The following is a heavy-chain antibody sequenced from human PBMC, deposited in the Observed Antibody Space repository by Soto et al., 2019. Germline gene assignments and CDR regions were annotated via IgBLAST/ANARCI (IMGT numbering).Heavy chain of an antibody. CDR2: INPNSGGT. V-gene: IGHV1-2*04. J-gene: IGHJ2*01. CDR1: GYTFTGHY. Sequence: ASVKVSCKASGYTFTGHYMHWVRQAPGQGLEWMGWINPNSGGTNYAQKFQGWVTMTRDTSISTAYMELSRLRSDDTAVYYCARGTPITYWYFDLWGRSTLVTVSS. D-gene: IGHD5-12*01. CDR3: ARGTPITYWYFDL.